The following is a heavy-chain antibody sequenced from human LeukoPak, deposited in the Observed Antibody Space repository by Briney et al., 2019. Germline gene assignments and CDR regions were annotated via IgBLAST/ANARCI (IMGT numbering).Heavy chain of an antibody. CDR1: GFTFSSNG. J-gene: IGHJ4*02. Sequence: GRSLRLSCAASGFTFSSNGMHWVRQAPGKGLECVAVIWYDGSNKYYADSVKGRFTISRDNSKNTLYLQMNSLRAEDTAVYYCARVGSGSYLVDYWGQGTLVTVSS. D-gene: IGHD1-26*01. CDR2: IWYDGSNK. V-gene: IGHV3-33*01. CDR3: ARVGSGSYLVDY.